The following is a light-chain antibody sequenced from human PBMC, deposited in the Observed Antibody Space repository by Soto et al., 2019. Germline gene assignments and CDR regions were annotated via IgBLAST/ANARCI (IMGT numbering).Light chain of an antibody. J-gene: IGKJ5*01. Sequence: EVVLTQSPGTLSLSPGERATLSCRASQTVSRSYLAWYQQRPGQAPRLLISGTSRRATGIPDRFSGGGSRTDFTLTISRLEPEDFALYYCQQYDSSPITFGQGTRLEIK. CDR3: QQYDSSPIT. CDR1: QTVSRSY. V-gene: IGKV3-20*01. CDR2: GTS.